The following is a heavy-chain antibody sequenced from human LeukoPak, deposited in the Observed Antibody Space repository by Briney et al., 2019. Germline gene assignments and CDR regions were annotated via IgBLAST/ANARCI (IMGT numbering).Heavy chain of an antibody. CDR1: GGSFSGYY. CDR3: ARDQNEGAMDAFDI. J-gene: IGHJ3*02. Sequence: KASETLSLTCAVYGGSFSGYYWSWIRQPPGKGLEWIGEINHSGSTNYNPSLKSRVTMSVDTSKNQFSLKLSSVTAADTAVYYCARDQNEGAMDAFDIWGQGTMVTVSS. V-gene: IGHV4-34*01. CDR2: INHSGST. D-gene: IGHD2-2*01.